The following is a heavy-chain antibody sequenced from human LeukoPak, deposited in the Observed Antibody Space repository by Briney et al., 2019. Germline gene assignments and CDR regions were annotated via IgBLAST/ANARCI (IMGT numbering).Heavy chain of an antibody. CDR3: ARNYDSSGYHHP. V-gene: IGHV1-2*02. J-gene: IGHJ5*02. Sequence: ASVKVSCKAPGYTFTGYYMHRVRQAPGQGLEWMGWINPNSGGTNYAQKFQGRVTMTRDTSISTAYMELSRLRSDDTAVYYCARNYDSSGYHHPWGQGTLVTVSS. CDR1: GYTFTGYY. D-gene: IGHD3-22*01. CDR2: INPNSGGT.